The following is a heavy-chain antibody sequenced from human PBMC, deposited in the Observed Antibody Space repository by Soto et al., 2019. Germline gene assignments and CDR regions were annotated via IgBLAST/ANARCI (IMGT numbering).Heavy chain of an antibody. V-gene: IGHV3-23*01. CDR2: ISSSGVST. CDR1: GFTFNSYA. D-gene: IGHD2-8*02. CDR3: ARGGLPVLYIDH. Sequence: EVQLLESGGGLVQPGGSLRLSCAASGFTFNSYAMSWVRQAPGKGLEWVSGISSSGVSTFYADSVKGRFTISRDNSKNTLYLQMNSLRAEDTAVYYCARGGLPVLYIDHLGQGTLVTVSP. J-gene: IGHJ4*02.